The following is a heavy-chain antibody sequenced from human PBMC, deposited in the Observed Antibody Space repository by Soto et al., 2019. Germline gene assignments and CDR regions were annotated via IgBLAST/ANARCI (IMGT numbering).Heavy chain of an antibody. V-gene: IGHV4-30-4*08. D-gene: IGHD3-9*01. CDR3: AGATHVLRYFDRLLSEYYFGY. CDR2: IYYSGST. J-gene: IGHJ4*02. Sequence: SETLSLTCTVSGGSISSGGYYWSWIRQHPGKGLEWIGYIYYSGSTYYNPSLKSRVTISVDTSKNQFSLKLSSVTAADTAVYYCAGATHVLRYFDRLLSEYYFGYWGQGTLVTVSS. CDR1: GGSISSGGYY.